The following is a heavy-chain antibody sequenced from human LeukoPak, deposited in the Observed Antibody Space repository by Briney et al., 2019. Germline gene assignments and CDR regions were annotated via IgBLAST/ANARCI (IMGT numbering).Heavy chain of an antibody. CDR3: ARYHSYSGSYYYYSMDV. J-gene: IGHJ6*02. Sequence: GASVKVSCKASGYTFTSYGISWVRQAPGQGLEWMGWISAYNGNTNYAQKLQGRVTMTTDTSTSTAYMELRSLRSDDTAVYYCARYHSYSGSYYYYSMDVWGQGTTVTVSS. CDR1: GYTFTSYG. CDR2: ISAYNGNT. D-gene: IGHD1-26*01. V-gene: IGHV1-18*01.